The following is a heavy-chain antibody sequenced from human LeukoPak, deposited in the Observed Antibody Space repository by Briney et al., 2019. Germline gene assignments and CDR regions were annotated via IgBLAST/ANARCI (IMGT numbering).Heavy chain of an antibody. CDR1: GYTFTGFY. Sequence: ASVKVSCKASGYTFTGFYIHWVRQAPGQGPERMGWINPNGGGTNYAQKFQGRVTMTRDTSISTVYMELSRLRSDDTAVYYCARLDVQYSFENWGRGTLVTVSS. V-gene: IGHV1-2*02. CDR2: INPNGGGT. J-gene: IGHJ4*02. CDR3: ARLDVQYSFEN.